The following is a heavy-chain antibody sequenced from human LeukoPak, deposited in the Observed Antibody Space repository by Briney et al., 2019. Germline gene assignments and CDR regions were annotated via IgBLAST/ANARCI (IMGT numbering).Heavy chain of an antibody. CDR2: INHSGST. V-gene: IGHV4-34*01. Sequence: SETLSLTCAVYGGSFSGYYWSWIRQPPGKGLEWIGEINHSGSTNYNPSLKSRVTISVDTSKNQFSLKLSSVTAADTAVYYCARRSPPHSYYYDSSGYSDYWGQGTLVTVSS. CDR1: GGSFSGYY. CDR3: ARRSPPHSYYYDSSGYSDY. D-gene: IGHD3-22*01. J-gene: IGHJ4*02.